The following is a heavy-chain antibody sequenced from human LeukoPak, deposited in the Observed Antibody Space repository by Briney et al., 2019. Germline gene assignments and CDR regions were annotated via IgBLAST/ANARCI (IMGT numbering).Heavy chain of an antibody. D-gene: IGHD5-18*01. V-gene: IGHV7-4-1*02. CDR3: AKEVVRWASGYSYGFDY. J-gene: IGHJ4*02. CDR1: GYTFTSNA. Sequence: ASVKVSCKASGYTFTSNAMNWVRQAPGQGLEWMGWINTKTGNPTYAQGFTGRFVFSLDTSVSTAYLQISSLKAEDTALYYCAKEVVRWASGYSYGFDYWGQGTLVTVSS. CDR2: INTKTGNP.